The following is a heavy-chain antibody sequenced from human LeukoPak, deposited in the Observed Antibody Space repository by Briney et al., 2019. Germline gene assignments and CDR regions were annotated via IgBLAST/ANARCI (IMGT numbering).Heavy chain of an antibody. J-gene: IGHJ6*02. CDR3: ASAAGGAATMGMDV. D-gene: IGHD5-12*01. Sequence: SVTVSCKASGGTFSSYAISWVRQAPGQGLEWMGGIIPIFGTANYAQKFQGRVTITADESTSTAYMELSSLRSEDTAVYYCASAAGGAATMGMDVWGQGTTVTVSS. CDR1: GGTFSSYA. CDR2: IIPIFGTA. V-gene: IGHV1-69*13.